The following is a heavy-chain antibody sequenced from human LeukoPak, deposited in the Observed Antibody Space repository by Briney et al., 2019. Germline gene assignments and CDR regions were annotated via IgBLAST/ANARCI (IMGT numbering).Heavy chain of an antibody. J-gene: IGHJ3*02. V-gene: IGHV1-3*03. CDR2: INAANGDT. CDR1: GYSFTTYA. D-gene: IGHD3-22*01. Sequence: ASVKVSCKASGYSFTTYAIHWVRQAPGQKLEWLGWINAANGDTIYSKDFKGRVTITRDTSASSVYMELSSLRSEDKAVYYCARVELPYYYDRSGGFDIWGQGTMVTVSS. CDR3: ARVELPYYYDRSGGFDI.